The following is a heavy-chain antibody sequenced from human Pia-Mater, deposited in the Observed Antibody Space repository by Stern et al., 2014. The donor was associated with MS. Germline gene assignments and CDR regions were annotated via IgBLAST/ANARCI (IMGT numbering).Heavy chain of an antibody. CDR3: ARDPLYCSGGSCYSGTAMVSFDY. CDR2: IWYDGRNK. CDR1: GFTFSSDG. Sequence: VQLVESGGGVVQPGRSLRLSCAASGFTFSSDGMHWVSQAPGKGLEWVAVIWYDGRNKYYADSVKGRFTISRDNSKNTLYLQMNSLRAEDTAVYYCARDPLYCSGGSCYSGTAMVSFDYWGQGTLVTVSS. V-gene: IGHV3-33*01. D-gene: IGHD2-15*01. J-gene: IGHJ4*02.